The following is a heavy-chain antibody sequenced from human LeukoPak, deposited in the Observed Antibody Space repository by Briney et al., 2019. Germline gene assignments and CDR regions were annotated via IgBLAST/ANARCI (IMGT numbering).Heavy chain of an antibody. J-gene: IGHJ4*02. CDR3: ASGHYDSSGYYFVDLIDY. CDR1: GGTFSSYA. D-gene: IGHD3-22*01. Sequence: ASVKVSCKASGGTFSSYAISWVRQAPGQGLEWMGRIIPILGIANYAQKFQGRATITADKSTSTAYMELSSLRSEDTAVYYCASGHYDSSGYYFVDLIDYWGQGTLVTVSS. V-gene: IGHV1-69*04. CDR2: IIPILGIA.